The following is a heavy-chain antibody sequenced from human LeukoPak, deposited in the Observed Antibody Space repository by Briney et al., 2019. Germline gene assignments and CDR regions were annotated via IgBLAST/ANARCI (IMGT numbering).Heavy chain of an antibody. CDR2: IRSKAYGGTT. Sequence: GGSLRLSCTTSGFTFGDYAMSWVRQAPGKGLEWVGFIRSKAYGGTTKYAASVKGRFTISRDDSKSIAYLQMNSLKTEDTAVYYCTIIQIAAAGTFDYWGQGTLVTVSS. J-gene: IGHJ4*02. CDR1: GFTFGDYA. D-gene: IGHD6-13*01. CDR3: TIIQIAAAGTFDY. V-gene: IGHV3-49*04.